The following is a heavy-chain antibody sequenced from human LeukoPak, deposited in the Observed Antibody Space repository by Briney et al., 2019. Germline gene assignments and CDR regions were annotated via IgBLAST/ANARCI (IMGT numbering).Heavy chain of an antibody. Sequence: GGSLRLSCAASGFTFSSYSMNWVRQAPGKGLEWVSSISSSSSYIYYADSVKGRFTISRDNAKNSLYLQMNSLRAEDTAVYYCARDADCSSTSCYLYFDYWGQGTLVTVSS. CDR1: GFTFSSYS. V-gene: IGHV3-21*01. CDR2: ISSSSSYI. CDR3: ARDADCSSTSCYLYFDY. D-gene: IGHD2-2*01. J-gene: IGHJ4*02.